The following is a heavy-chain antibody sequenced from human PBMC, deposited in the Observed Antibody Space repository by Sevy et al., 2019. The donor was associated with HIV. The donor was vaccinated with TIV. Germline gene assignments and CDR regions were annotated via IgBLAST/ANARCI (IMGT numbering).Heavy chain of an antibody. Sequence: GGSLRLSCAASGFTFSSYGMHWVRQAPGKGLEGVAVISYDGSNKYYADSVKGRFTISRDNSKNTLYLQMNSLRAEDTAVYYCAKSGGSGSYHDYWGQGTLVTVSS. CDR3: AKSGGSGSYHDY. V-gene: IGHV3-30*18. CDR1: GFTFSSYG. J-gene: IGHJ4*02. CDR2: ISYDGSNK. D-gene: IGHD3-10*01.